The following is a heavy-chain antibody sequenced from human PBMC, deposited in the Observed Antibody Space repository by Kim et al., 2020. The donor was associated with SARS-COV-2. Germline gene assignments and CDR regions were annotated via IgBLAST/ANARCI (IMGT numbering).Heavy chain of an antibody. V-gene: IGHV3-20*03. J-gene: IGHJ4*02. CDR3: ARGYSGYDYLDY. Sequence: GYADAVKGRFTISRDNAKNSLYLQMNSLRAEDTALYYCARGYSGYDYLDYWGQGTLVTVSS. D-gene: IGHD5-12*01.